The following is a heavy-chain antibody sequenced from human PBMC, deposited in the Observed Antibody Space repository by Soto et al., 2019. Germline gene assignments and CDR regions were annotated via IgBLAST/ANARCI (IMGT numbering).Heavy chain of an antibody. CDR2: IFYSGTA. CDR1: GDSISSGNHY. J-gene: IGHJ5*02. Sequence: PSDTLSLTVTVSGDSISSGNHYWSWIRQPPGKGLEGIGYIFYSGTAYYNPSLKTPLTISVDTSKNQFSLKLASVTAAATAVYYCATTDYGTAYFDPWGQGSLVTVSS. D-gene: IGHD3-10*01. V-gene: IGHV4-30-4*02. CDR3: ATTDYGTAYFDP.